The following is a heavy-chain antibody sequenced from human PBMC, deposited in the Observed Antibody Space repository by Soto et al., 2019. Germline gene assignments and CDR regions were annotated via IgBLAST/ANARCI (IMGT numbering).Heavy chain of an antibody. CDR1: GGSFSGYY. D-gene: IGHD3-22*01. J-gene: IGHJ5*02. CDR2: NNHSGST. Sequence: QVQLQQWGAGLLKPSETLSLTCAVYGGSFSGYYWSWIRQPPGKGLEWIGENNHSGSTNYNPALKSRVTISVDTSKNQFSLKLSSVTAADTAVYYCARGPTRYYYDSSGYYSNWFDPWGQGTLVTVSS. CDR3: ARGPTRYYYDSSGYYSNWFDP. V-gene: IGHV4-34*01.